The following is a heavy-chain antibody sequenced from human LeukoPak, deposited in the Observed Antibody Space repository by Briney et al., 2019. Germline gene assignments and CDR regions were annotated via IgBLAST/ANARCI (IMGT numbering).Heavy chain of an antibody. CDR2: MNPNSGNI. CDR1: GYTFTSYD. V-gene: IGHV1-8*01. D-gene: IGHD3-3*01. Sequence: ASVKVSCKASGYTFTSYDINWVRQATGQGPEWMGWMNPNSGNIGYAQKFQGRLTMTRDTSITIAYMELSSLRSEDTAVYYCARGRVSYLDYWGQGTLVTVSS. J-gene: IGHJ4*02. CDR3: ARGRVSYLDY.